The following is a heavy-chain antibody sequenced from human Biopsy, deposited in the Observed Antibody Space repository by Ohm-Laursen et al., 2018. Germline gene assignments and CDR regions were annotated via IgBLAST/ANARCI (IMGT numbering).Heavy chain of an antibody. Sequence: GSSVKVSCKASGGSFNSLDLSWVRQAPGQGLEWLGGIIPFSGTINYAQVFRGRVAITADESTSTVYLDLSSLRSEDTATYYCARRRGADFDYWGQGTLVTVSS. D-gene: IGHD3-16*01. CDR2: IIPFSGTI. CDR3: ARRRGADFDY. J-gene: IGHJ4*02. CDR1: GGSFNSLD. V-gene: IGHV1-69*01.